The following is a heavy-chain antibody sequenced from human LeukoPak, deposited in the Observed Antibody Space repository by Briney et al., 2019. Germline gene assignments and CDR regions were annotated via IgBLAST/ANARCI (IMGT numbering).Heavy chain of an antibody. J-gene: IGHJ4*02. CDR1: GFIFSSYD. D-gene: IGHD2-8*01. CDR2: ISGSGGNT. CDR3: AKLGSWVYAMPG. V-gene: IGHV3-23*01. Sequence: PGGSLRLSCAASGFIFSSYDMSWVRQAPGKGLEWVSGISGSGGNTYYADSVKGRFTISRDNSKSTLYLQMNSLRAEDTALYYCAKLGSWVYAMPGWGQGTLVTVSS.